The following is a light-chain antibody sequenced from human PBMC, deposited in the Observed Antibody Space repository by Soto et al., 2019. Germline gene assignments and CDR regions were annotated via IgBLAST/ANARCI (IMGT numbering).Light chain of an antibody. J-gene: IGKJ4*01. CDR2: DAS. CDR3: QQFDNLPLLT. Sequence: DIQMTQSPSSLSASEGDRVTITCPASQDIRNYLNWYQQKPGKAPKLLIHDASTLETGVPSRFSGSGSGTHFTFTISSLQPEDIATYYCQQFDNLPLLTFGGGTKV. CDR1: QDIRNY. V-gene: IGKV1-33*01.